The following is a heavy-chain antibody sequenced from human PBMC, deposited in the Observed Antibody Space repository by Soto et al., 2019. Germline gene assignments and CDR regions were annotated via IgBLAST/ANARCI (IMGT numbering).Heavy chain of an antibody. V-gene: IGHV3-23*04. CDR2: ISGSGGST. J-gene: IGHJ6*02. Sequence: VQLVESGGGVVQPGRSLRLSCAASGFTFSSYGMHWVRQAPGKGLEWVSAISGSGGSTYYADSVKGRFTISRDNSKNTLYLQMNSLRAEDTAVYYCAKDEAMIEGSSGMDVWGQGTTVTVSS. D-gene: IGHD3-22*01. CDR1: GFTFSSYG. CDR3: AKDEAMIEGSSGMDV.